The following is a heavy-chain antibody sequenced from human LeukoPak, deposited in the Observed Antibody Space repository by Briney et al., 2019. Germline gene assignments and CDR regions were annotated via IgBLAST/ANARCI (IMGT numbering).Heavy chain of an antibody. J-gene: IGHJ4*02. Sequence: GGSLRLSCAASGFTFSSYGMHWVRQAPGKGLEWVAVISYDGSNKYYADSVKGRFTISRDNSKNTLYLQMNSLRAEDTAVYYCAKEEWGYSSSWQDGYWGQGTLVTVSS. D-gene: IGHD6-13*01. CDR1: GFTFSSYG. CDR3: AKEEWGYSSSWQDGY. V-gene: IGHV3-30*18. CDR2: ISYDGSNK.